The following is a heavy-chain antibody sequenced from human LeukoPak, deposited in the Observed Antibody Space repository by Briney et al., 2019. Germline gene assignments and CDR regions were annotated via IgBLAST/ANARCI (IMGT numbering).Heavy chain of an antibody. J-gene: IGHJ4*02. D-gene: IGHD2-21*02. CDR2: IYTSGST. CDR3: AREGDEPGPAGFDY. V-gene: IGHV4-4*07. Sequence: SETLSLTCSVSGDSISDYYWSWIRQPAGKGLEWIGRIYTSGSTNYNPSLKSRVTISVDTSKNQFSLKLSSVTAADTAVYYCAREGDEPGPAGFDYWGQGTLVTVSS. CDR1: GDSISDYY.